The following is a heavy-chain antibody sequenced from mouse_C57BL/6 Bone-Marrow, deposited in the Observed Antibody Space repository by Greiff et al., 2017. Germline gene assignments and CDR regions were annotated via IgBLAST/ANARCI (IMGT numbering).Heavy chain of an antibody. Sequence: VQLKQSGAELVKPGASVKISCKASGYAFSSYWMNWVKQRPGKGLEWIGQIYPGDGDTNYNGKFKGKATLTADKSSSTAYMQLSSLNSEDSAVYFCARDLYYYAMDYWGQGTSVTVSS. CDR2: IYPGDGDT. CDR3: ARDLYYYAMDY. V-gene: IGHV1-80*01. CDR1: GYAFSSYW. J-gene: IGHJ4*01.